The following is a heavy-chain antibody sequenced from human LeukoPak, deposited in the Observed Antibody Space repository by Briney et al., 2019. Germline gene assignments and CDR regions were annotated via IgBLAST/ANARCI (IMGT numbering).Heavy chain of an antibody. CDR2: ISSSGSTI. Sequence: TGGSLRLSCAASGFTFSSYEMNWVRQAPGKGLEWVSYISSSGSTIYYADSVKGRFTISRDNAKNSLYLQMNSLRAEDTAVYYCARGSTLRGYSLDYWGQGTLVTVSS. J-gene: IGHJ4*02. CDR1: GFTFSSYE. CDR3: ARGSTLRGYSLDY. V-gene: IGHV3-48*03. D-gene: IGHD5-18*01.